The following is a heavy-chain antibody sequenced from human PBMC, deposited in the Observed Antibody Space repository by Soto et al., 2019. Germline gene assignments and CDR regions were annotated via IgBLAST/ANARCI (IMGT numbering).Heavy chain of an antibody. V-gene: IGHV4-39*01. Sequence: PSETLSLTCAVSGGSINSNYFWGWIRQPPGKRLEWIGTIFYSGSTYYNPSLKSRVTISVDTSKNQFSLRLISVTAADTALYYCARRYGWLYFDYWGQGSLVTVSS. J-gene: IGHJ4*02. CDR1: GGSINSNYF. CDR2: IFYSGST. CDR3: ARRYGWLYFDY. D-gene: IGHD6-19*01.